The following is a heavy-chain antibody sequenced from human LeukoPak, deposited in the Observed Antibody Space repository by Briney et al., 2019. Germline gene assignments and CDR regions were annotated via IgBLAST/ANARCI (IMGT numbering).Heavy chain of an antibody. Sequence: GGSLTLSCAVSGFIVSDNYMSWVSQAPGKGLEWVSVIYRAGTSYSAVSVRGRFTISRDISKNTLYLQMNSLGAEDTGVYYCARDNRNGNFEYWGQGTLVTVSS. D-gene: IGHD1-14*01. CDR1: GFIVSDNY. J-gene: IGHJ4*02. CDR2: IYRAGTS. CDR3: ARDNRNGNFEY. V-gene: IGHV3-53*01.